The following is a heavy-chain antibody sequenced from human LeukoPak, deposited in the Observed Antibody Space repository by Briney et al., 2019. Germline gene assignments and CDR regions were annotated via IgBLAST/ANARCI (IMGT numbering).Heavy chain of an antibody. J-gene: IGHJ4*02. CDR1: GYRFTSYW. CDR3: ARRPSGYSYGYEV. CDR2: IYPGDSDT. Sequence: GGSLKISSKGSGYRFTSYWIGWVRQMPGKGLGWMGNIYPGDSDTRYSPSFQGQVTISADKSISTAYLQWSSLKASDTAMYYCARRPSGYSYGYEVWGQGTLVTVSS. D-gene: IGHD5-18*01. V-gene: IGHV5-51*01.